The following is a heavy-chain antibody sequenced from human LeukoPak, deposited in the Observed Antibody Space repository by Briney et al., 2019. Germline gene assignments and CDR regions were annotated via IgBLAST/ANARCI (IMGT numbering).Heavy chain of an antibody. J-gene: IGHJ5*02. CDR1: GYTLTELS. D-gene: IGHD2-2*01. Sequence: GASVKVSCKVSGYTLTELSMHWVRQAPGKGLEWMGGFDPEDGETIYAQKFQGRITMTEDTSTDTAYMELSSLRSEDTAVYYCATDRGSTSLGWFDPWGQGTLVTVSS. CDR3: ATDRGSTSLGWFDP. CDR2: FDPEDGET. V-gene: IGHV1-24*01.